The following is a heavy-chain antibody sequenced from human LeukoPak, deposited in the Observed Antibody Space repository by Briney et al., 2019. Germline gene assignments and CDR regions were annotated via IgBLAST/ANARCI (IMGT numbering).Heavy chain of an antibody. J-gene: IGHJ4*02. V-gene: IGHV3-43*02. CDR3: AKGSGAPNNFDY. CDR2: ISGDGANE. CDR1: GFTCDEHA. D-gene: IGHD1-1*01. Sequence: GGSLRLSCATSGFTCDEHAMNWARQVPGRGLEWVSLISGDGANEYYAGSVKGRFTISRDNSRNSLFLQMNSLRTEDTALYFCAKGSGAPNNFDYWGQGVLVTVSS.